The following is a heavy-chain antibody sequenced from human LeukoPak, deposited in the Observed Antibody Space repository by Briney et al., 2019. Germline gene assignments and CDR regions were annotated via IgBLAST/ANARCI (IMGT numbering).Heavy chain of an antibody. J-gene: IGHJ6*02. CDR3: ARDAYGMDV. V-gene: IGHV3-48*01. CDR2: ISTSSSNI. Sequence: PGGSLRLSCAASGFVFSSYEMNWVRQAPGKGLEWVSYISTSSSNIYYEDSVKGRFTISRDNSKDTLFLQMNSLRAEDTAVYYCARDAYGMDVWGQGTTVTVSS. CDR1: GFVFSSYE.